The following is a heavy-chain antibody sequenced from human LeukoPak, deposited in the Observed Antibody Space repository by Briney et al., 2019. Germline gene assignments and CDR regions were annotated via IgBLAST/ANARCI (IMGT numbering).Heavy chain of an antibody. D-gene: IGHD2-2*01. V-gene: IGHV1-69*05. CDR1: GGTFSSYA. CDR3: ARGGCSSITCYPYYFDY. Sequence: SVKVSCKASGGTFSSYAISWVRQAPGQGLEWMGGIIPIFGTTNNAQKFQGRVTITTDESTSTAYMELSSLRSEDTAVYYCARGGCSSITCYPYYFDYWGQGTLVTVSS. J-gene: IGHJ4*02. CDR2: IIPIFGTT.